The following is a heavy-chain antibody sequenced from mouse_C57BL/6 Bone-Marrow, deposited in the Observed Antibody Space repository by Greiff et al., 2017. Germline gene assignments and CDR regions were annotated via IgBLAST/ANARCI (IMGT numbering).Heavy chain of an antibody. CDR3: ARDFATPYYYAMDY. Sequence: VQLQQPGAELVKPGASVKLSCKASGYTFPSYWMHWVKQRPGRGLEWIGRIDPNSGGTKYNEKFTSKATLTVDKPSSTAYMQLSSLTSEDSAVYYCARDFATPYYYAMDYWGQGTSVTVSS. CDR1: GYTFPSYW. J-gene: IGHJ4*01. CDR2: IDPNSGGT. V-gene: IGHV1-72*01.